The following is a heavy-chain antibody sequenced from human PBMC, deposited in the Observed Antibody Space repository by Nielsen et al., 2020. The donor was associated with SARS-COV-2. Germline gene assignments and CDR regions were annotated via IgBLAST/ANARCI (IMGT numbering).Heavy chain of an antibody. V-gene: IGHV4-31*03. Sequence: LRLSCTVSGGSISSGGFYWSWIRQHPGKGLEWIGYIYYSGSTYYNPSLKSRLIMSVDTSKNQFSLKLSSVTAADTAVYYCAGASDEARNPNWFDPWGQGTQVTVSS. CDR3: AGASDEARNPNWFDP. J-gene: IGHJ5*02. CDR2: IYYSGST. CDR1: GGSISSGGFY.